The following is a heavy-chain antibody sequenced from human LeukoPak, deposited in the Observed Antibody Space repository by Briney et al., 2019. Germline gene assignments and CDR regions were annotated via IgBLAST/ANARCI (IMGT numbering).Heavy chain of an antibody. J-gene: IGHJ4*02. Sequence: ASVKVSCKASGYTFTNYGISWVRQAPGQGLEWMGIINPSGGSTSYAQKFQGRVTMTRDTSTSTVYMELSSLRSEDTAVYYCASSSSLGPLNYFDYWGQGTLVTVSS. V-gene: IGHV1-46*01. CDR3: ASSSSLGPLNYFDY. D-gene: IGHD6-6*01. CDR1: GYTFTNYG. CDR2: INPSGGST.